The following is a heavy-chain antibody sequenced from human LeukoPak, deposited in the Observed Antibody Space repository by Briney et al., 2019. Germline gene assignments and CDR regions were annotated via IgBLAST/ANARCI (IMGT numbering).Heavy chain of an antibody. D-gene: IGHD3-3*01. Sequence: GESLKISCKGSGYSFTSYWIGWVRQMPGKGLEWMGIIYPGDSDTRYSPSFQGQVTTSADKSISTAYLQWSSLKASDTAMYYCARTTSDFWSGSYYYGMDVWGQGTTVTVSS. V-gene: IGHV5-51*01. CDR3: ARTTSDFWSGSYYYGMDV. J-gene: IGHJ6*02. CDR1: GYSFTSYW. CDR2: IYPGDSDT.